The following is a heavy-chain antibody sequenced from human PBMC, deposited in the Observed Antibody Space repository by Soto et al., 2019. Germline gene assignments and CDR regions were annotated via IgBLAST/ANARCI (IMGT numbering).Heavy chain of an antibody. CDR2: ISAYNGNT. CDR3: ARDPYTSGSYYTLGGLDY. D-gene: IGHD3-10*01. J-gene: IGHJ4*02. V-gene: IGHV1-18*01. CDR1: GYTFTSYG. Sequence: QVQLVQSGAEVKKPGASVKVSCKASGYTFTSYGISWVRQAPGQGLEWMGWISAYNGNTNYAQKLQDRVTMTTDTSTSAAYMELRSLRYDDTAVYYCARDPYTSGSYYTLGGLDYWGQGTLVTVSS.